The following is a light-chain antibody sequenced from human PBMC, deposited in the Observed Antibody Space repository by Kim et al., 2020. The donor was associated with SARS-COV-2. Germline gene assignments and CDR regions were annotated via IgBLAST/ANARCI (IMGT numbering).Light chain of an antibody. V-gene: IGKV2-30*02. CDR1: QSLVRSAGNTW. CDR2: KIS. J-gene: IGKJ4*01. Sequence: DVVMTQSPLSLPVTLGQPASISCRSSQSLVRSAGNTWLSWIQQRPGQSPRRLIYKISNRDSGVPDRFSGSGSGTDFTLKISRVEAEDVGVYYCMQGTHRPRTLGGGAKVDIK. CDR3: MQGTHRPRT.